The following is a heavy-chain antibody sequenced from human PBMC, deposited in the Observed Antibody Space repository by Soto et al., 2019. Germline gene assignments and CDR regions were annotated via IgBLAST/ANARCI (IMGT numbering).Heavy chain of an antibody. CDR3: AREEGGGWFGDNNWFDP. D-gene: IGHD3-10*01. J-gene: IGHJ5*02. CDR1: GYTFTSYG. CDR2: ISAYNGNT. V-gene: IGHV1-18*01. Sequence: QVQLVQSGAEVKKPGASVKVSCKASGYTFTSYGISWVRQAPGQGLEWMGWISAYNGNTNYAQKLQGRVTMTTDTSKSTAYMELRSLGADDTAVYCCAREEGGGWFGDNNWFDPWGQGTLVTVSS.